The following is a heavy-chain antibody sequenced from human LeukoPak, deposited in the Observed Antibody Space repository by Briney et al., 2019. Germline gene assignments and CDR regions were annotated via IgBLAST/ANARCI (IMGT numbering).Heavy chain of an antibody. CDR2: ISSSSSYI. CDR1: GFTFSTYA. Sequence: KTGGSLRLSCAASGFTFSTYAMNWVRQAPGKGLEWVSSISSSSSYIYYADSVKGRFTISRDNAKNSLYLQMNSLRAEDTAVYYCASPPRYCSSTSCHWGNWGQGTLVTVSS. D-gene: IGHD2-2*01. CDR3: ASPPRYCSSTSCHWGN. V-gene: IGHV3-21*01. J-gene: IGHJ4*02.